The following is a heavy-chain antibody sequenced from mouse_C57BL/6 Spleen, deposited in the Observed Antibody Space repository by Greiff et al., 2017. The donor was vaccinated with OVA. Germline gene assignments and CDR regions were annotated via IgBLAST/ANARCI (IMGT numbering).Heavy chain of an antibody. J-gene: IGHJ2*01. Sequence: EVKLMESGGGLVKPGGSLKLSCAASGFTFSDYGMHWVRQAPEKGLEWVAYISSGSSTIYYADTVKGRFTISRDNAKNTLFLQMTSLRSEDTAMYYCARTGTGGAFDYWGQGTTLTVSS. D-gene: IGHD4-1*01. V-gene: IGHV5-17*01. CDR1: GFTFSDYG. CDR2: ISSGSSTI. CDR3: ARTGTGGAFDY.